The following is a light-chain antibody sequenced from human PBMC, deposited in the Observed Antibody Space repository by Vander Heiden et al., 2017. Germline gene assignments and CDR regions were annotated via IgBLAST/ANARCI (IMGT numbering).Light chain of an antibody. J-gene: IGKJ2*01. CDR2: LGS. V-gene: IGKV2-28*01. CDR1: QGLLQSNGYNY. CDR3: TQSLQTPYT. Sequence: IVLPQSPLSLPVTAGEPASISFRSSQGLLQSNGYNYWDWYLQRPGQSPQLLIYLGSHRASGVPDRFSDSGSRTDVTRKISRVEAEDVGVYACTQSLQTPYTCGQGTKLEIK.